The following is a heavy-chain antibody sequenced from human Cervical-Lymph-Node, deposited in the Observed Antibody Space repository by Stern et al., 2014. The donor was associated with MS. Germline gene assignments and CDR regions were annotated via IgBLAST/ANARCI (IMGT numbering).Heavy chain of an antibody. D-gene: IGHD3-9*01. CDR3: ARTVRTYFAFNFDF. V-gene: IGHV1-2*06. CDR2: INPNSGST. J-gene: IGHJ4*02. CDR1: GYTFTFTDYY. Sequence: QMQLVQSGAEVKKPGASVKVSCKASGYTFTFTDYYIHWVRQAPGQGLEWMGRINPNSGSTKYAQQFQGRVTMTRDTSIGTAYLELRGLRSDDTALYYCARTVRTYFAFNFDFWGQGTLVTVSS.